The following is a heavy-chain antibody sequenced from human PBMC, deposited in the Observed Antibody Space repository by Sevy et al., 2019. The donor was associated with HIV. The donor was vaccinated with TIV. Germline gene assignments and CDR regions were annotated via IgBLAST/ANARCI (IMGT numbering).Heavy chain of an antibody. CDR2: ISFDGDKK. Sequence: GGSLRLSCVASGFIFTSYGIHWVRQAPGKGLEWVAVISFDGDKKYYADSVKGRFTISRDNSKNTLYLQMNSLRTEDTAVYFCAKGRVGYSDFWSGYNLDFGGQGTLVTVSS. CDR3: AKGRVGYSDFWSGYNLDF. D-gene: IGHD3-3*01. J-gene: IGHJ4*02. V-gene: IGHV3-30*18. CDR1: GFIFTSYG.